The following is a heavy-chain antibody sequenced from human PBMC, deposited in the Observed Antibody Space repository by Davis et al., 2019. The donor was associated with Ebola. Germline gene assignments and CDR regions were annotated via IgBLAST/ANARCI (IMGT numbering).Heavy chain of an antibody. CDR1: GFTFSSYW. V-gene: IGHV3-7*03. J-gene: IGHJ3*02. CDR2: IKQDGSEK. D-gene: IGHD3-22*01. CDR3: AKDRRTGRSHVPPSHVYYDSSGYHAFDI. Sequence: GESLKISCAASGFTFSSYWMSWVRQAPGKGLEWVANIKQDGSEKYYVDSVKGRFTISRDNAKNSLYLQMNSLRAEDTAVYYCAKDRRTGRSHVPPSHVYYDSSGYHAFDIWGQGTMVTVSS.